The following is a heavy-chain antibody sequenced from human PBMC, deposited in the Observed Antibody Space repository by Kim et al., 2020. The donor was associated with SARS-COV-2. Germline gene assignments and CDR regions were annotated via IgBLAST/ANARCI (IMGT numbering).Heavy chain of an antibody. V-gene: IGHV3-30*03. CDR1: GFTFSSYG. D-gene: IGHD5-12*01. J-gene: IGHJ6*02. CDR3: APSMAYSGYDGYYYGMDV. Sequence: GGSLRLSCAASGFTFSSYGMHWVRQAPGKGLEWVAVISYDGSNKYYADSVKGRFTISRDNSKNTLYLQMNSLRAEDTAVYYCAPSMAYSGYDGYYYGMDVWGQGTTVTVSS. CDR2: ISYDGSNK.